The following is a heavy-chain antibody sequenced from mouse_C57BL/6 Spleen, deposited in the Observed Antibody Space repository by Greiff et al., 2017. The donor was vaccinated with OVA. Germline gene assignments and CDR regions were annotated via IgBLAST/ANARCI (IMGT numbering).Heavy chain of an antibody. CDR1: GFNIKDYY. D-gene: IGHD2-1*01. J-gene: IGHJ1*03. Sequence: EVKVEESGAELVRPGASVKLSCTASGFNIKDYYMHWVKQRPEQGLEWIGRIDPEDGDTEYAPKFQGKATMTADTSSNTAYLQLSSLTSEDTAVYYCTGYGNYVRYWYCDVWGTGTTVTVSS. V-gene: IGHV14-1*01. CDR2: IDPEDGDT. CDR3: TGYGNYVRYWYCDV.